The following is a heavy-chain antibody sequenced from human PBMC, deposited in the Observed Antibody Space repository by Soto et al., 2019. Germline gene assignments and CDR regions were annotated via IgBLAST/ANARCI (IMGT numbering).Heavy chain of an antibody. CDR2: IYYSGIT. CDR1: GVSISNSSFY. Sequence: SETLSLTCTVSGVSISNSSFYWGWIRRPPGKGLEWIGTIYYSGITYYNPSLKSRVTISVDTSKNQFSLKLTSVTAADTAVYYCARHGSNWGQGTLVTVSS. CDR3: ARHGSN. D-gene: IGHD3-10*01. V-gene: IGHV4-39*01. J-gene: IGHJ4*02.